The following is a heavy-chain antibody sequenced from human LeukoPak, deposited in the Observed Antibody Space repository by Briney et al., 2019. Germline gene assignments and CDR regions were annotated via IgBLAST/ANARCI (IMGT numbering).Heavy chain of an antibody. J-gene: IGHJ4*02. CDR2: INPNSGGT. Sequence: ASVKVSCKASGYTFTGYYMHWVRQAPGQGLEWTGWINPNSGGTNYAQKFQGRVTMTRDTSISTAYMELSRLRSDGTAVYYCARAALATVYFDYWGQGTLVTVSS. V-gene: IGHV1-2*02. CDR3: ARAALATVYFDY. D-gene: IGHD5-12*01. CDR1: GYTFTGYY.